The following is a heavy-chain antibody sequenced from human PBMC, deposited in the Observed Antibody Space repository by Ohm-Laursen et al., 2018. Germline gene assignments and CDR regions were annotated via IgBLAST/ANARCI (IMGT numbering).Heavy chain of an antibody. CDR3: ARAARIVVEPGAIGYYFDY. V-gene: IGHV1-69*13. CDR2: IIPIFGTA. Sequence: VKISCKASGGTFSSYAISWVRQAPGQGLEWMGGIIPIFGTANYAQKFQGRVTITADESTSTAYMELSSLRSEDTAVYYCARAARIVVEPGAIGYYFDYWAQGTLVTVSS. CDR1: GGTFSSYA. J-gene: IGHJ4*02. D-gene: IGHD2-2*01.